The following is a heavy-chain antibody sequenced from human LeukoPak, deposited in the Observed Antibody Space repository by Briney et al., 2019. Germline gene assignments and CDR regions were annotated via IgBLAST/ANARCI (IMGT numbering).Heavy chain of an antibody. CDR3: ARDVSSTPHWEFDY. J-gene: IGHJ4*02. Sequence: ASVKVSCKTSGYTFADYFIHWVRQPPGQGLEYMGRINANSGASEYQQKFQGRVSMTRDMSISTAYVEVNWLISDDTAIYYCARDVSSTPHWEFDYWGQGTTVTVSS. CDR1: GYTFADYF. D-gene: IGHD1-26*01. CDR2: INANSGAS. V-gene: IGHV1-2*06.